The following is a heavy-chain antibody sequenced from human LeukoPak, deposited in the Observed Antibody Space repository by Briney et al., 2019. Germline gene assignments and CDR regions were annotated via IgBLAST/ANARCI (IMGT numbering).Heavy chain of an antibody. CDR2: IYYSGGI. CDR3: ARGVYSSSSKAEDY. V-gene: IGHV4-28*05. CDR1: GYSISSSNY. Sequence: SETLSLTCAVSGYSISSSNYWAWIRQPPGKGLEWIGHIYYSGGIYYNPSLKSRVTTSVDTSKNQFSLKLSSVTAADTAGYYCARGVYSSSSKAEDYWGQGTLVTVSS. D-gene: IGHD6-6*01. J-gene: IGHJ4*02.